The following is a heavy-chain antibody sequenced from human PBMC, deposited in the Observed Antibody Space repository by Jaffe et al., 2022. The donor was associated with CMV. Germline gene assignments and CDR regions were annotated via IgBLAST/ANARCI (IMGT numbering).Heavy chain of an antibody. CDR2: IYYSGST. CDR3: ARPAGSSSSWRLGDGWFDP. D-gene: IGHD6-13*01. Sequence: QLQLQESGPGLVKPSETLSLTCTVSGGSISSSSYYWGWIRQPPGKGLEWIGSIYYSGSTYYNPSLKSRVTISVDTSKNQFSLKLSSVTAADTAVYYCARPAGSSSSWRLGDGWFDPWGQGTLVTVSS. CDR1: GGSISSSSYY. J-gene: IGHJ5*02. V-gene: IGHV4-39*01.